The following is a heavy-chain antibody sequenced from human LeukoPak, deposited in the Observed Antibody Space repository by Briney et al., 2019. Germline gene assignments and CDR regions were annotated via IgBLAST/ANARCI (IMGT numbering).Heavy chain of an antibody. CDR1: GLIFITYG. Sequence: RGCLRLSFSVSGLIFITYGRDGVRQAPGRGPGWVAVIWYDGSNKYYADSVKGRFNISRDNSKNTLFLQMNNLRGEDTAVYYCVRASGPFDIWGQGTMVTVSS. J-gene: IGHJ3*02. CDR3: VRASGPFDI. CDR2: IWYDGSNK. V-gene: IGHV3-33*01. D-gene: IGHD3-10*01.